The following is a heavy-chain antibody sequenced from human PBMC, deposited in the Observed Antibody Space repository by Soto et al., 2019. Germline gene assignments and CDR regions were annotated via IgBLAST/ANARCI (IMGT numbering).Heavy chain of an antibody. V-gene: IGHV3-30-3*01. D-gene: IGHD3-16*01. CDR1: GFTFSSYA. Sequence: QVQLVESGGGVVQPGRSLRLSCAASGFTFSSYAMHWVRQAPGQGLEWVAGPSYDGSNKYYADSVEGRFTISRDNSKNPLSLQMNSLRAEDTAVYYCAREAGGDRFAYWGQGTLVTVSS. CDR2: PSYDGSNK. CDR3: AREAGGDRFAY. J-gene: IGHJ4*02.